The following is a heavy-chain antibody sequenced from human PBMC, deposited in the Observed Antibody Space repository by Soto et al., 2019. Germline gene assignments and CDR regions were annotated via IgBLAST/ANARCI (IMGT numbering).Heavy chain of an antibody. CDR2: ISPSDSAA. CDR3: ARTLKNQLPPYYYAMDV. CDR1: GFTFSRYE. Sequence: EEQLVESGGGLVHPGGSLRLSCSASGFTFSRYEINWVRQCPGRGLEWISYISPSDSAAYYADSVKGRFTISRDNTKNALILQMNSLRAEDTAVYYCARTLKNQLPPYYYAMDVWGQGTTVTVSS. J-gene: IGHJ6*02. V-gene: IGHV3-48*03. D-gene: IGHD2-2*01.